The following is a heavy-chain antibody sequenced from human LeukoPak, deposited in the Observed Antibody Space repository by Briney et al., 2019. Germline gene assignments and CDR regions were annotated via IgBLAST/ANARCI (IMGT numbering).Heavy chain of an antibody. J-gene: IGHJ6*03. V-gene: IGHV3-53*01. Sequence: GGSLSLSCAASGFTVSSNYMSWVRQAPGKGLEWVSVIYSGGSTYYADSVKGRFTISRDNSKNTLYLQMNSLRAEDTAVYYCARDIPLTIFGVVPYYYYYMDVWGKGTTVTVSS. CDR3: ARDIPLTIFGVVPYYYYYMDV. CDR2: IYSGGST. D-gene: IGHD3-3*01. CDR1: GFTVSSNY.